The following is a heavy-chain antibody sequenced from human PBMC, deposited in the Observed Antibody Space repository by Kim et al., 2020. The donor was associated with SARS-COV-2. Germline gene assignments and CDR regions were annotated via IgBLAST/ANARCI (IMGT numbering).Heavy chain of an antibody. J-gene: IGHJ6*02. Sequence: VKGRFTISRDDSKNTLYLQMNSLRAEDTAVYYCARVVMDPVYYYYYGMDVWGQGTTVIVSS. D-gene: IGHD3-16*02. V-gene: IGHV3-53*01. CDR3: ARVVMDPVYYYYYGMDV.